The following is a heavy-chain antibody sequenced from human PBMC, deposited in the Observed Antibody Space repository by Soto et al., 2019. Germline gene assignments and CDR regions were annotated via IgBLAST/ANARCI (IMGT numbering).Heavy chain of an antibody. J-gene: IGHJ6*03. CDR3: ARDGIAAAISYMDV. CDR1: GGTFSTYA. Sequence: SVKVSCKAPGGTFSTYAICWVRQAPGQGLEWMGRIIPILGIANYAQKFQGRVTITADKSTSTAYMELSSLRSEDTAVYYCARDGIAAAISYMDVWGKGTTVTVSS. D-gene: IGHD6-13*01. CDR2: IIPILGIA. V-gene: IGHV1-69*04.